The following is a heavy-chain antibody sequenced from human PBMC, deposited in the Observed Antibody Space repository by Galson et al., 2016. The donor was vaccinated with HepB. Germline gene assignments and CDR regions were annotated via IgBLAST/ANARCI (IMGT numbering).Heavy chain of an antibody. V-gene: IGHV3-7*01. CDR3: ARASGRFYDDY. CDR1: GFTFSNSW. CDR2: IKQDESEK. D-gene: IGHD1-26*01. Sequence: SLRLSCAASGFTFSNSWMSWVRQAPGKGLEWVANIKQDESEKYYGDSVKGRFTISRDNAKNSLYLQMNSLRAEDTAIYYCARASGRFYDDYWGQGILVTVSS. J-gene: IGHJ4*02.